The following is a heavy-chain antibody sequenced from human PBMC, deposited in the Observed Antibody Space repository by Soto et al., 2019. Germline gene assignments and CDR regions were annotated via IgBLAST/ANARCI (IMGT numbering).Heavy chain of an antibody. CDR3: ARYTGSYYSY. J-gene: IGHJ4*02. CDR2: IHYTGST. V-gene: IGHV4-59*11. CDR1: GGPISCHY. Sequence: KSSETLSLTCTVSGGPISCHYWSWVRQPLGKGLEWIGCIHYTGSTDYNPSLKSRVTISVDTSNNQFSLNLISVTAADTAVYYCARYTGSYYSYWGQGTLVTVSS. D-gene: IGHD1-26*01.